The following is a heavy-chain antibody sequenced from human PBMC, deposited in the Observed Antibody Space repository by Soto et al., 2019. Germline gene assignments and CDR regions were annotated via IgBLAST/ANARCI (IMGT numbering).Heavy chain of an antibody. V-gene: IGHV1-69*12. CDR1: GGTFSNYA. CDR3: ARGPDYEGYFDY. J-gene: IGHJ4*02. Sequence: QVRLVQSEAEVKKPGSSVKVSCKASGGTFSNYAISWVRQAPGQGLEWMGVIILPFGTPNYAQTLQGRVTITADDSMTTAYMELSGLRSEDTAVYYGARGPDYEGYFDYWGRGTLGSVSS. D-gene: IGHD4-17*01. CDR2: IILPFGTP.